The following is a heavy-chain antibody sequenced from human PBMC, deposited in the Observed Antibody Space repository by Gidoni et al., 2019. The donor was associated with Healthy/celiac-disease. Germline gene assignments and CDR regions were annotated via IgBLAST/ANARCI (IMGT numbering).Heavy chain of an antibody. CDR1: GFTFSGSA. CDR2: IRSKANSYAT. Sequence: EVQLVESGGGLVQPGGSLKLSCAASGFTFSGSAMHWVRQASGKGLGGVGRIRSKANSYATAYAASVKGRFTISRDDSKNTAYLQMNSLKTEDTAVYYCTTTLPFLPSSGWYLDWGQGTLVTVSS. D-gene: IGHD6-19*01. CDR3: TTTLPFLPSSGWYLD. J-gene: IGHJ4*02. V-gene: IGHV3-73*01.